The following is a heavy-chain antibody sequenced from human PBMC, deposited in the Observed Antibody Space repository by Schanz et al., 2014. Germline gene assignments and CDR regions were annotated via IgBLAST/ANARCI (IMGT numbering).Heavy chain of an antibody. D-gene: IGHD2-2*01. Sequence: VQLLESGGGLVQPGGSLRLSCAASGFVFGDYYMAWIRQPPGRGLEWVSAILGLASTTYYADSVKGRFTISRDNAKNSLFLQMNSLRAEDTAVYYCARAGYDADNWFDPWGQGTLVTVSS. CDR2: ILGLASTT. CDR1: GFVFGDYY. V-gene: IGHV3-11*04. J-gene: IGHJ5*02. CDR3: ARAGYDADNWFDP.